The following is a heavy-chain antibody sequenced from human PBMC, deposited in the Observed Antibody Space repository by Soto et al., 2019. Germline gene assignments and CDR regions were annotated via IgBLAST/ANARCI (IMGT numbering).Heavy chain of an antibody. CDR2: IYWDDDK. CDR1: GFSLSSSGVG. V-gene: IGHV2-5*02. Sequence: ESGPTLVNPTQTLTLTCTFSGFSLSSSGVGVGWIRQPPGKALEWLALIYWDDDKRYSPSLKSRLTITKDTSKNQVVLTMSNVDPVDTATYYCAHLLGGCSSTGCSPLRFYDWGQGTPVTVSS. D-gene: IGHD2-2*01. J-gene: IGHJ4*02. CDR3: AHLLGGCSSTGCSPLRFYD.